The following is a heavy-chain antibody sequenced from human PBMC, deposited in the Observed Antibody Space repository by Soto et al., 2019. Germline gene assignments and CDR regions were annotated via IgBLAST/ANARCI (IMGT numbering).Heavy chain of an antibody. V-gene: IGHV1-3*01. CDR3: ARELGSGYSSSWYPHYYYGMDG. Sequence: ASVKVSCKASGYTFTSYAMHWVRQAPGQRLEWMGWINAGNGNTKYSQKFQGRVTITRDTSASTAYMELSSLRSEDTAVYYCARELGSGYSSSWYPHYYYGMDGWGQGTTVT. CDR2: INAGNGNT. D-gene: IGHD6-13*01. J-gene: IGHJ6*02. CDR1: GYTFTSYA.